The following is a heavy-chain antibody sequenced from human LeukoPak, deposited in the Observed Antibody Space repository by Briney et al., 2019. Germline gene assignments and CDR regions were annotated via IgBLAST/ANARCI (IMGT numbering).Heavy chain of an antibody. CDR1: GFTFSNYS. J-gene: IGHJ6*03. CDR3: ARESRFYMDV. V-gene: IGHV3-48*04. Sequence: GGSLRLSCAASGFTFSNYSMTWVRQTPGKGLEWVSYISSSGSTIYYADSVKGRFTISRDNARNSLYLQMNSLRGEDTAVYYCARESRFYMDVWGKGTTVTVSS. CDR2: ISSSGSTI.